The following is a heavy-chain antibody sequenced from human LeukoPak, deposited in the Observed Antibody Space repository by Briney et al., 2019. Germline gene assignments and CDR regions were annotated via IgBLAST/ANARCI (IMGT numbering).Heavy chain of an antibody. CDR3: ARAIAAAGDFDY. CDR2: IYSGGST. V-gene: IGHV3-53*01. CDR1: GFTVSSNY. Sequence: QAGGSLRLSCAASGFTVSSNYMSWVRQAPGKGLEWVSVIYSGGSTYYADSVKGRFTISRDNSKNTLYLQMNSLRAEDTAVYYCARAIAAAGDFDYWGQGTLVTVSS. D-gene: IGHD6-13*01. J-gene: IGHJ4*02.